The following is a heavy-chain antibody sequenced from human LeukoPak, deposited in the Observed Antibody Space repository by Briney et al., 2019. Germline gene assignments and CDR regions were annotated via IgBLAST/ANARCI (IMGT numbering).Heavy chain of an antibody. Sequence: GASVKVSCKASGYTFTSYYMHWVRQAPGQGLEWMGIINPSGGSTSYAQKFQGRVTMTRDTSTSTVYMELSSLRSEDTAVYYCARGKYSSGWYIATYYYYYGMDVWGQGTTVTVSS. V-gene: IGHV1-46*01. CDR1: GYTFTSYY. J-gene: IGHJ6*02. D-gene: IGHD6-19*01. CDR3: ARGKYSSGWYIATYYYYYGMDV. CDR2: INPSGGST.